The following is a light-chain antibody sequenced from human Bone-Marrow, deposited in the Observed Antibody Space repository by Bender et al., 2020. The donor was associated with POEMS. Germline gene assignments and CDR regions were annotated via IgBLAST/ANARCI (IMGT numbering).Light chain of an antibody. CDR2: EVS. CDR3: AVWDDTLSRWV. CDR1: SSDVGAYTY. V-gene: IGLV2-8*01. J-gene: IGLJ3*02. Sequence: QSALTQPPSASGSPGQSVTISCTGTSSDVGAYTYVSWYQQHPGKAPKLIIYEVSKRPSGVPDRFSGSKSGTSASLAISGLQSEDEADYYCAVWDDTLSRWVFGGGTKLTVL.